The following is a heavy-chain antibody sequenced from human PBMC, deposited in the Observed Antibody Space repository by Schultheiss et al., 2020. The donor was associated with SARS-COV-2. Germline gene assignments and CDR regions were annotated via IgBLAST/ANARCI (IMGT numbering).Heavy chain of an antibody. Sequence: SVKVSCKASGYTFTSYDINWVRQATGQGLEWMGGIIPIFGTANYAQKFQGRVTITADESTSTAYMELSSLRSEDTAVYYCARVSLEPRTTVTTGDDYWGQGTLVTVSS. V-gene: IGHV1-69*13. CDR2: IIPIFGTA. CDR3: ARVSLEPRTTVTTGDDY. D-gene: IGHD4-17*01. CDR1: GYTFTSYD. J-gene: IGHJ4*02.